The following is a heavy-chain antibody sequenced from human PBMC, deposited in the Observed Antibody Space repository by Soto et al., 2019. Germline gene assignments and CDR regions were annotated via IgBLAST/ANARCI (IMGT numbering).Heavy chain of an antibody. CDR2: ISSGSTTI. J-gene: IGHJ4*02. Sequence: GSLRLSCAASGFTFSNYALNWVRQAPGKGLEWISYISSGSTTIYYADSVKGRFTISRVDVEDSLYLHMSSLRAEDTAVYYCVRDVFHYYDTGDSYYVNHFDYWGPGTPVTVSS. V-gene: IGHV3-48*01. CDR1: GFTFSNYA. D-gene: IGHD3-22*01. CDR3: VRDVFHYYDTGDSYYVNHFDY.